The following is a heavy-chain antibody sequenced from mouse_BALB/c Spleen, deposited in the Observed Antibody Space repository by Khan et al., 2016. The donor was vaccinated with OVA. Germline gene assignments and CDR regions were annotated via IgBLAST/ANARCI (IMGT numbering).Heavy chain of an antibody. CDR3: ARSTMITTEFAY. Sequence: QVQLQQPGAELVKPGASVKLSCKASGYTFTSYWMHWMKQRPGQGLEWIGEINPSNGRTNYNEKFKSKATLTVDKSSNTAYMQLSSLTSEDSAVYYCARSTMITTEFAYWGQGTLVTVSA. CDR1: GYTFTSYW. V-gene: IGHV1S81*02. J-gene: IGHJ3*01. CDR2: INPSNGRT. D-gene: IGHD2-4*01.